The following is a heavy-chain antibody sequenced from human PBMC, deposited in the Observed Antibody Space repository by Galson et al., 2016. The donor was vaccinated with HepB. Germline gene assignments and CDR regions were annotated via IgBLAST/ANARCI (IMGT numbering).Heavy chain of an antibody. V-gene: IGHV3-23*01. CDR3: ARGDDVSGYFHHFDL. CDR2: ISGSGFNT. Sequence: SLRLSCAASGFTFSSYAMSWVRQAPGKGLEWVSAISGSGFNTFYTDSVKGRFTISRDNSKQTLFLQVSGLRAEDTAVYFCARGDDVSGYFHHFDLWGQGAPVIVSS. J-gene: IGHJ4*02. CDR1: GFTFSSYA. D-gene: IGHD3-22*01.